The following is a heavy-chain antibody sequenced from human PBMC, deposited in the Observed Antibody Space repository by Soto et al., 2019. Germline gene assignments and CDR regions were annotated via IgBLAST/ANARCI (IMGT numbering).Heavy chain of an antibody. D-gene: IGHD2-15*01. J-gene: IGHJ4*02. V-gene: IGHV3-33*01. CDR1: GFTFSSSG. Sequence: GGSLRLSCAASGFTFSSSGMHWVRQAPGKGLEWVAVIWRDGSNENYADSVKGRFTISRDNSKNTLYLQMNSLRVEDTAVYYCARGPGSLMSLALDYWGQGTLVTVSS. CDR3: ARGPGSLMSLALDY. CDR2: IWRDGSNE.